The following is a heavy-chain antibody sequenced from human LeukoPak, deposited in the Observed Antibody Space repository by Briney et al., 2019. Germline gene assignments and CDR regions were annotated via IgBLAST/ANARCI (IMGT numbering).Heavy chain of an antibody. Sequence: SVEVSCKASGGTFSSYAISWVRQAPGQGLEWMGGIIPIFGTANYAQKFQGRVTITTDESTSTAYMELSSLRSEDTAVYYCASPDRDWSSTSCYYYYMDVWGKGTTVTVSS. CDR1: GGTFSSYA. CDR3: ASPDRDWSSTSCYYYYMDV. J-gene: IGHJ6*03. D-gene: IGHD2-2*01. V-gene: IGHV1-69*05. CDR2: IIPIFGTA.